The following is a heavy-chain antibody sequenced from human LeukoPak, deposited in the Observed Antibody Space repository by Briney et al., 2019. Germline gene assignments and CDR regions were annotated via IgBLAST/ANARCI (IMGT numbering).Heavy chain of an antibody. CDR3: ARAVAGTIYYYYYMDV. Sequence: GASVKVSCKASGYTFTSYGISWVRQAPGQGLEWMGWISAYNGNTNYAQKLQGRVTMTTNTSTSTAYMELRSLRSDDTAVYYCARAVAGTIYYYYYMDVWGKGTTVTVSS. D-gene: IGHD6-19*01. V-gene: IGHV1-18*01. J-gene: IGHJ6*03. CDR1: GYTFTSYG. CDR2: ISAYNGNT.